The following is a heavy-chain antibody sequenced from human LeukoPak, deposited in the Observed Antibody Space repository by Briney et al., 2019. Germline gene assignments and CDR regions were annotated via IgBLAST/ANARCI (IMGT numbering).Heavy chain of an antibody. CDR3: AGDSERGYSYEFDY. D-gene: IGHD5-18*01. CDR1: GFTVSSSY. CDR2: IYSGGST. Sequence: GGSLRLSCAASGFTVSSSYMSWVRQAPGKGLEWVSVIYSGGSTYYADSVKGRFTISRDNSKNTLYLQMNSLRAEDTAVYYCAGDSERGYSYEFDYWGQGTLVTVSS. V-gene: IGHV3-66*01. J-gene: IGHJ4*02.